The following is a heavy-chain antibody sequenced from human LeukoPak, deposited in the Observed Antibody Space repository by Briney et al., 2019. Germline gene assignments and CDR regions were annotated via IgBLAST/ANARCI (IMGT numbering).Heavy chain of an antibody. CDR2: TSAYNGHT. CDR1: GYSFTRYG. V-gene: IGHV1-18*01. Sequence: ASVKVSCKASGYSFTRYGISWVRQAPGQGLEWMGWTSAYNGHTKYAQKLQGRVSMTTDTSTSTAYMELRSLRSDDTAVYYCVRGAVNRYNWNNDNYYYYYMDVWGKGTTVTISS. D-gene: IGHD1/OR15-1a*01. CDR3: VRGAVNRYNWNNDNYYYYYMDV. J-gene: IGHJ6*03.